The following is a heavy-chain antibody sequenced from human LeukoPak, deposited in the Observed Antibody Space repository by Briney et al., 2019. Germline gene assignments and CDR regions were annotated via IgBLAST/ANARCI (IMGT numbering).Heavy chain of an antibody. V-gene: IGHV3-11*04. Sequence: PGGSLRLSCAASGVTFSDYYMNWIRQAPGKGLEWVSYISSSGSTIYYADSVKGRFTISRDNAKNSLYLQMNSLRAEDTAVYYCATDHFMGATHRDDYWGQGTLVTVSS. CDR1: GVTFSDYY. CDR2: ISSSGSTI. CDR3: ATDHFMGATHRDDY. D-gene: IGHD1-26*01. J-gene: IGHJ4*02.